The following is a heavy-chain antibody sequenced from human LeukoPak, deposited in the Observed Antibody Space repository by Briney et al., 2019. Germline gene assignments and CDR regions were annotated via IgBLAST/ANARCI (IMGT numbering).Heavy chain of an antibody. V-gene: IGHV1-46*01. D-gene: IGHD2-2*01. J-gene: IGHJ6*03. CDR3: ARSLGYCSSTSCYPYYYYMDV. Sequence: ASVKLSCKASGYTFTSCYMHWVRQAPGQGLEWMGIINPSGGSTSYAQKFQGRVTMTRDMSTNTVYMELSSLRSEDTAVYYCARSLGYCSSTSCYPYYYYMDVWGKGTTVTVSS. CDR2: INPSGGST. CDR1: GYTFTSCY.